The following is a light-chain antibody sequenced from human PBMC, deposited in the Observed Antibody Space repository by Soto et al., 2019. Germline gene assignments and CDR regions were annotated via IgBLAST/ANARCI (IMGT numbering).Light chain of an antibody. J-gene: IGKJ1*01. CDR3: QQYNSYSAWT. CDR2: KAS. CDR1: QSISSW. V-gene: IGKV1-5*03. Sequence: DIRMTQSRSTLSASVGDRVTSACRASQSISSWLAWYQQKPGKGPKLLIYKASSLESGVPSRFSGSGSGTEITLTISRLQPDDFATYYRQQYNSYSAWTFGQGTKVEIK.